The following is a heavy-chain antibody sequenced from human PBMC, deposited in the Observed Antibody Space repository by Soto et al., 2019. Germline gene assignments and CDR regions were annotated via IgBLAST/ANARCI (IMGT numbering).Heavy chain of an antibody. CDR3: AREGELLWFGEPLDY. CDR1: GFTFSSYA. CDR2: ISYDGSNK. Sequence: GGSLRLSCAASGFTFSSYAMHWVRQAPGKGLEWVAVISYDGSNKYYADSVKGRFTISRDNSKNTLYLQMNSLRAEDTAVYYCAREGELLWFGEPLDYWGQGTLVTVSS. V-gene: IGHV3-30-3*01. J-gene: IGHJ4*02. D-gene: IGHD3-10*01.